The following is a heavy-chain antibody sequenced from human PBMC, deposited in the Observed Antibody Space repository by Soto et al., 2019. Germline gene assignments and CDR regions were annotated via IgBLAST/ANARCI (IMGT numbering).Heavy chain of an antibody. CDR2: VNPNSGYT. D-gene: IGHD5-18*01. V-gene: IGHV1-8*01. Sequence: ASVKVSCKASGYTFTNYDITWVRQAAGQGLEWVGWVNPNSGYTAYAQKFVGRVTMTRNTPLRTAYMELCSLTSGDTAVYYCGRSSRYGWNDYWGQGDLVTVSS. J-gene: IGHJ4*02. CDR3: GRSSRYGWNDY. CDR1: GYTFTNYD.